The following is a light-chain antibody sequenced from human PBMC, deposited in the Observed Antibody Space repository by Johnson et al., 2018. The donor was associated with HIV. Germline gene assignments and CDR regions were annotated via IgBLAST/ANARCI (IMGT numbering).Light chain of an antibody. CDR2: DNN. CDR3: GTWDSSLSAARV. V-gene: IGLV1-51*01. CDR1: SSNIGNNY. Sequence: QSVLTQPPSVSAAPGQKVTISCSGSSSNIGNNYVSWYQQVPGAAPKLLIYDNNKRPSGIPARFSGSKSGTSATLGITGLQTGDEADYYCGTWDSSLSAARVFGTGTKVTVL. J-gene: IGLJ1*01.